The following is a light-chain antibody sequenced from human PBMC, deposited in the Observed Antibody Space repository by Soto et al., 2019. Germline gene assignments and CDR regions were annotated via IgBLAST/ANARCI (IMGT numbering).Light chain of an antibody. J-gene: IGLJ1*01. CDR3: SSFTNSKTYV. CDR1: SSDVGGYNS. CDR2: DVN. V-gene: IGLV2-14*01. Sequence: QSALTQPASVTGSPGQSIAISCTGTSSDVGGYNSVSWFQQHPGKAPKLIIYDVNDRPSAVSDRFSGSKSGNTASLTISGLQTEDEADYYCSSFTNSKTYVFGTGTKLTVL.